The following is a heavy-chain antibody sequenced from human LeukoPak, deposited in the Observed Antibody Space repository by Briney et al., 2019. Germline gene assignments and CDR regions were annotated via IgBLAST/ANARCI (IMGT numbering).Heavy chain of an antibody. CDR3: ARVSGSYLLFDY. J-gene: IGHJ4*02. CDR1: GSTFSSYW. CDR2: IKQDGSEK. V-gene: IGHV3-7*01. D-gene: IGHD1-26*01. Sequence: GGSLRLSCAASGSTFSSYWMSWVRQAPGKGLEWVANIKQDGSEKYYVDSVKGRFTISRDNAKNSLYLQMNSLRAEDTAVYYCARVSGSYLLFDYWGQGTLVTVSS.